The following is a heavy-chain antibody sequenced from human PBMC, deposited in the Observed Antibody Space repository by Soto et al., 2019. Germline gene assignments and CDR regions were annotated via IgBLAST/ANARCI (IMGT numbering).Heavy chain of an antibody. J-gene: IGHJ4*02. V-gene: IGHV1-69*12. CDR2: IIPIFGTA. CDR3: ARGGGYSSSWYRPGLAY. CDR1: GGTFSSYA. D-gene: IGHD6-13*01. Sequence: QVQLVQSGAEVKKPGSSVKVSCKASGGTFSSYAISWVRQAPGQGLEWMGGIIPIFGTANYAQKFQGRVTITADESTSTACMELSSLRSEDTAVYYCARGGGYSSSWYRPGLAYWGQGTLVTVSS.